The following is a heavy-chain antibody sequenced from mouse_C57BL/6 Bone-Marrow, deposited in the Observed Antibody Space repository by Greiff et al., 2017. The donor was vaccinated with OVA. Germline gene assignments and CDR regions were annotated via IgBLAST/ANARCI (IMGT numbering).Heavy chain of an antibody. J-gene: IGHJ1*03. CDR2: IYPGSGST. CDR1: GYTFTSYW. D-gene: IGHD1-1*01. V-gene: IGHV1-55*01. Sequence: VQLQQSGAELVKPGASVKMSCKASGYTFTSYWITWVKQRPGQGLEWIGDIYPGSGSTNYNEKFKSKATLTVDTSSSTAYMQLSSLTSEDSAVYYCALYYYGSSHWYFDVWGTGTTVTVSS. CDR3: ALYYYGSSHWYFDV.